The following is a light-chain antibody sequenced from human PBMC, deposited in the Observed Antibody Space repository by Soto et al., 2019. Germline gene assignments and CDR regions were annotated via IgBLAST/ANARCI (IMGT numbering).Light chain of an antibody. CDR2: GEY. CDR3: EKYGSSKWT. Sequence: EIVCRPSPGTLSLSPGERATISCRASQSSSSSYLAWYHQKTGQDPRLLIYGEYSRATGIPDRFSGSGSGTDFTLTIRRLETEDLAVYYCEKYGSSKWTVGIGRKEDIK. CDR1: QSSSSSY. V-gene: IGKV3-20*01. J-gene: IGKJ1*01.